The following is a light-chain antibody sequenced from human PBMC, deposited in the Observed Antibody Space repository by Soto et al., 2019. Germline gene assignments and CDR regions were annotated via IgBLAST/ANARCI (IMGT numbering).Light chain of an antibody. CDR1: DNIAPW. J-gene: IGKJ1*01. CDR3: QHYNSFSRT. V-gene: IGKV1-5*03. Sequence: DIQMTQSPSKLSASFGDRVAITCRASDNIAPWVAWYQQKPGKAPKLLIYKAANLADEVPSRFAGSGSGTDGTITITRLQNDDCATYYCQHYNSFSRTFGQGTKVDIK. CDR2: KAA.